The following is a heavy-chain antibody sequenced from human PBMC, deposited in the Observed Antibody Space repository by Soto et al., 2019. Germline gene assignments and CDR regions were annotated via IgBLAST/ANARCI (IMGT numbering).Heavy chain of an antibody. J-gene: IGHJ5*02. D-gene: IGHD6-13*01. CDR3: ARGLSYSSSWYLAMGLWFDP. V-gene: IGHV1-46*01. Sequence: ASVKVSCKASGYTFTSYYMHWVRQAPGQGLEWMGIINPSGGSTSYAQKFQGRVAMTRDTSTSTVYMELSSLRSEDTAVYYCARGLSYSSSWYLAMGLWFDPWGQGTLVTVSS. CDR1: GYTFTSYY. CDR2: INPSGGST.